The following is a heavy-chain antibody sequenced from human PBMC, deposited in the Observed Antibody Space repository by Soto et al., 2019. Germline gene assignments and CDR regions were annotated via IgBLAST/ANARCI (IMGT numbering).Heavy chain of an antibody. CDR2: IYKSATT. Sequence: QVQLLESGPGLVKPSQTLSLTCSVSGDSISTVEYFWAWIRQPPGQALEYIGYIYKSATTYYNPSFESRVAISLDTSKSQFSLNVTSVTAADTAVYFCARGRYCLTGRCFPNWFDSWGQGTLVTVSS. J-gene: IGHJ5*01. CDR1: GDSISTVEYF. V-gene: IGHV4-30-4*01. CDR3: ARGRYCLTGRCFPNWFDS. D-gene: IGHD2-15*01.